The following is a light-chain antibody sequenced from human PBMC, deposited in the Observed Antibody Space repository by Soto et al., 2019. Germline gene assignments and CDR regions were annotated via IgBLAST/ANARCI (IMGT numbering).Light chain of an antibody. Sequence: QSALTQPRSVSGSPGQSVTISCTGTSSDVGGYNYVSWYQQHPGKAPKLMIYDVSKRPSGVPDRFSGSKSGNTASLTISGLQAEDEADYYCYSYAGILSVFGTGTKVTVL. CDR1: SSDVGGYNY. CDR2: DVS. J-gene: IGLJ1*01. CDR3: YSYAGILSV. V-gene: IGLV2-11*01.